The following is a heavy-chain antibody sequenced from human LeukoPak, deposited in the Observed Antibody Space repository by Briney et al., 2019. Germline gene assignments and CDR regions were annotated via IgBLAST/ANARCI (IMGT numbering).Heavy chain of an antibody. Sequence: PSQTLSLTCAISGDSVSSKSATWTWIRQSPSRGLEWLGRTYYRSKWYSEYAASVKSRININPDTSKNQFSLQLNSVTPEDTAVYYCARAYYDSSGYYMGKDYWGQGTLVTVSS. D-gene: IGHD3-22*01. J-gene: IGHJ4*02. V-gene: IGHV6-1*01. CDR1: GDSVSSKSAT. CDR3: ARAYYDSSGYYMGKDY. CDR2: TYYRSKWYS.